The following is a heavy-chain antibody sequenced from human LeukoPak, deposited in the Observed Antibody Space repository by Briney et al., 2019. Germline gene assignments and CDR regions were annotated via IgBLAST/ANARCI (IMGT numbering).Heavy chain of an antibody. CDR1: GGSISSYY. CDR2: IYYSGST. V-gene: IGHV4-59*06. Sequence: SETLSLTCTVSGGSISSYYWSWIRQHPGKGLEWIGYIYYSGSTYYNPSLKSRVTISVDTSKNQFSLKLSSVTAADTAVYYCARVSMIVVVIDYWGQGTLVTVSS. CDR3: ARVSMIVVVIDY. D-gene: IGHD3-22*01. J-gene: IGHJ4*02.